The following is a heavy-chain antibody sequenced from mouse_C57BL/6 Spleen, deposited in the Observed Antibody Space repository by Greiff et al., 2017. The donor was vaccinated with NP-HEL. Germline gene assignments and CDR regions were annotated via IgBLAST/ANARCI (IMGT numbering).Heavy chain of an antibody. V-gene: IGHV1-55*01. J-gene: IGHJ2*01. Sequence: QVQLQQSGAELVKPGASVKMSCKASGYTFTSYWITWVKQRPGQGLEWIGDIYPGSGSTNYNEKFKSKATLTVDTSSSTAYMQLSSLTSADSAVYYCARLYFDYHYFDYWGQGTTLTVSS. CDR1: GYTFTSYW. CDR3: ARLYFDYHYFDY. D-gene: IGHD2-4*01. CDR2: IYPGSGST.